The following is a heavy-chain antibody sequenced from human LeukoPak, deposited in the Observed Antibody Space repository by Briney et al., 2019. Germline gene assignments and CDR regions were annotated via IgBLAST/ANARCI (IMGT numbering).Heavy chain of an antibody. CDR1: GGTFSSYA. CDR2: IIPIFGTA. Sequence: GASVKVSCKASGGTFSSYAISWVRQAPGQGLEWMGGIIPIFGTANYAQKFQGRVTITADKSTSTAYMELSSLRSEDTAVYYCARATHYDSSGYYYGAFDIWGQGTMVTVSS. J-gene: IGHJ3*02. V-gene: IGHV1-69*06. D-gene: IGHD3-22*01. CDR3: ARATHYDSSGYYYGAFDI.